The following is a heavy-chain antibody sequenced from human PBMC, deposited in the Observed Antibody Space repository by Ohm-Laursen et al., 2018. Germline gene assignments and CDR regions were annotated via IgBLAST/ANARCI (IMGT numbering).Heavy chain of an antibody. D-gene: IGHD1-20*01. CDR2: ISSSSSTI. CDR1: GFTFSSYS. V-gene: IGHV3-48*01. J-gene: IGHJ4*02. CDR3: ARGVTGTTYY. Sequence: GSLRLSCAASGFTFSSYSMNWVRQAPGKGLEWVSYISSSSSTIYYADSVKGRFTISRDNAKSSLYLQMNSLRAEDTAVYYCARGVTGTTYYWGQGTLVTVSS.